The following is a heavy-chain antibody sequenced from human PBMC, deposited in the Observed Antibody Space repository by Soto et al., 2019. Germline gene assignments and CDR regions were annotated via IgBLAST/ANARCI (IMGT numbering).Heavy chain of an antibody. Sequence: ASVKVSCKASGYTFSDYYIHWVRQAPGQGLEWMGWINPNSGGTKYAPKFQGGVTMTRDTSITTAYMELSRLRSGDTAVYYCAREPATAKPEGVDFWGQGTLVTVSS. V-gene: IGHV1-2*02. CDR3: AREPATAKPEGVDF. CDR1: GYTFSDYY. CDR2: INPNSGGT. D-gene: IGHD1-1*01. J-gene: IGHJ4*02.